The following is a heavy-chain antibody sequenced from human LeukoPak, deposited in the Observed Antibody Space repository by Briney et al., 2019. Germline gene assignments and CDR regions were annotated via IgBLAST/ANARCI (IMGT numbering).Heavy chain of an antibody. Sequence: SETLSLTCTVSGGSISSGGYYWSWIRQHPGKGLEWIGYIYYSGRTDYNPSLKSRVTISVDTSKHQFSMKLKSVTAADTAVYFCARGRWLPNAFDIWGQGTMVTVFS. CDR3: ARGRWLPNAFDI. V-gene: IGHV4-61*08. CDR1: GGSISSGGYY. J-gene: IGHJ3*02. D-gene: IGHD5-24*01. CDR2: IYYSGRT.